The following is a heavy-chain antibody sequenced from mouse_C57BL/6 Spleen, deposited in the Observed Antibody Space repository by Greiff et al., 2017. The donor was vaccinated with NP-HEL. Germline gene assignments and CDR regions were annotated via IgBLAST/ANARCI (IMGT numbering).Heavy chain of an antibody. CDR1: GYTFTDYN. J-gene: IGHJ3*01. CDR3: ASYGGLAWFAY. Sequence: VQLKESGPELVKPGASVKIPCKASGYTFTDYNMDWVKQSHGKSLEWIGDINPNNGGTIYNQKFKGKATLTVDKSSSTAYMELRSLTSEDTAVYYCASYGGLAWFAYWGQGTLVTVSA. D-gene: IGHD1-1*02. CDR2: INPNNGGT. V-gene: IGHV1-18*01.